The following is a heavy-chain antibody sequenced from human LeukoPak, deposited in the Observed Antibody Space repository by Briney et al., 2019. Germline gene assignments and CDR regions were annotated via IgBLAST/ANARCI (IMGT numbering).Heavy chain of an antibody. V-gene: IGHV4-59*08. CDR1: GGSISSYY. CDR3: ARSPGGHSYYFEN. J-gene: IGHJ4*02. Sequence: SETLSLTCTVSGGSISSYYWSWIRQPPGKGLEWIGYIYYSGSTNYNPSLKSRVTISVDTSKNQFSLKLTSVTAADTAVYYCARSPGGHSYYFENWGQGTLVTVSS. D-gene: IGHD3-16*01. CDR2: IYYSGST.